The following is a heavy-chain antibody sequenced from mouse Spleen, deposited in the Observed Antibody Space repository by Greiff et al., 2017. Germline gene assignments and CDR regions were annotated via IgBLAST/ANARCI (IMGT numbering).Heavy chain of an antibody. CDR2: ISSGSSTI. CDR3: ARGGGNYRFAY. D-gene: IGHD2-1*01. V-gene: IGHV5-17*02. Sequence: EVKLVESGGGLVQPGGSRKLSCAASGFTFSSFGMHWVRQAPEKGLEWVAYISSGSSTIYYADTVKGRFTISRDNPKNTLFLQMTSLRSEDTAMYYCARGGGNYRFAYWGQGTLVTVSA. CDR1: GFTFSSFG. J-gene: IGHJ3*01.